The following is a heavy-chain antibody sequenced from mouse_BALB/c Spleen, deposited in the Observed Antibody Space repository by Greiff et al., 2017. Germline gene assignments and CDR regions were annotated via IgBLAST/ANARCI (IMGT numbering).Heavy chain of an antibody. Sequence: DVHLVESGGGLVKPGGSLKLSCAASGFTFSSYAMSWVRQSPEKRLEWVAEISSGGSYTYYPDTVTGRFTISRDNAKNTLYLEMSSLRSEDTAMYYCARNYYGSSQGYYFDYWGQGTTLTVSS. J-gene: IGHJ2*01. CDR3: ARNYYGSSQGYYFDY. CDR1: GFTFSSYA. CDR2: ISSGGSYT. V-gene: IGHV5-9-4*01. D-gene: IGHD1-1*01.